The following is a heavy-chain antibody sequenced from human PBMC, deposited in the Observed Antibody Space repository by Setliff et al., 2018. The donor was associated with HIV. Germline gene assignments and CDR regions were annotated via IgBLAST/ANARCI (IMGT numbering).Heavy chain of an antibody. Sequence: GGSLRLSCVASGFTFSSYAMDWVRQVPGKAPEWASYINSGGTDIHYPDSVEGRFSISRDNTKNSLYLQMNGLRVEDTAVYYCARDLTPRLGATPFDYWGQGTLVTVSS. D-gene: IGHD1-26*01. J-gene: IGHJ4*02. CDR2: INSGGTDI. V-gene: IGHV3-21*01. CDR3: ARDLTPRLGATPFDY. CDR1: GFTFSSYA.